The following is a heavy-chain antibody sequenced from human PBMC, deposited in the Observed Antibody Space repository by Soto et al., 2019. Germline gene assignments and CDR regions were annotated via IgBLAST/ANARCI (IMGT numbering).Heavy chain of an antibody. D-gene: IGHD3-10*01. J-gene: IGHJ4*02. Sequence: QLVETGGGLIQPGTSLTLSCAASGFSVSRNYMTWVRQAPGKGLEWVSFVYSCGATFYADSVKGRFILSRDDSQNTMYLQMNILRAEDTAVYYCARVPGRLWGRGTLVTVAS. CDR2: VYSCGAT. V-gene: IGHV3-53*02. CDR3: ARVPGRL. CDR1: GFSVSRNY.